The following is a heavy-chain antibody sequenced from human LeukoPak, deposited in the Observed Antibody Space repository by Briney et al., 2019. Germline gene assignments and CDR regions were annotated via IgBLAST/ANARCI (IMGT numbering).Heavy chain of an antibody. J-gene: IGHJ4*02. CDR1: GGSISSSSYY. Sequence: PSETLSLTCTVSGGSISSSSYYWGWIRQPPGKGLEWIGSIYYSGSTYYNPSLKSRVTISVDTSKNQFSLKLSSVTAADTAVYYCARHRIVVVPAGIPYYFDYWGQGTLFTVSS. V-gene: IGHV4-39*01. CDR2: IYYSGST. CDR3: ARHRIVVVPAGIPYYFDY. D-gene: IGHD2-2*02.